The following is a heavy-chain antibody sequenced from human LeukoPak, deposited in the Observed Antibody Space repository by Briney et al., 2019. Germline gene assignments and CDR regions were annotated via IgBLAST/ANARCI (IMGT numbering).Heavy chain of an antibody. Sequence: GGSLRLSCAASGFTFSSYAISWVRQAPGQGLEWMGGIIPIFGTANYAQKFQGRVTITADESTSTAYMELSSLRAEDTAVYYCAKDRLLVFDIWGQGTMVTVSS. D-gene: IGHD6-6*01. CDR1: GFTFSSYA. CDR2: IIPIFGTA. CDR3: AKDRLLVFDI. V-gene: IGHV1-69*01. J-gene: IGHJ3*02.